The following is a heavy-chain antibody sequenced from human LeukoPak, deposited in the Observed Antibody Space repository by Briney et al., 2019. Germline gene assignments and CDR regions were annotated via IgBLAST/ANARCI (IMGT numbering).Heavy chain of an antibody. D-gene: IGHD5-24*01. CDR1: GFTFSSYW. CDR2: IKQDGSEK. CDR3: ARGLIAWWRDGYNFDY. V-gene: IGHV3-7*01. Sequence: PGGSLRLSCAASGFTFSSYWMSWVRQAPGKGLEWVANIKQDGSEKYYVDSVKGRFTISRDNAKNSLYLQMNSLRAEDTAVYYCARGLIAWWRDGYNFDYWGQGTLVTVSS. J-gene: IGHJ4*02.